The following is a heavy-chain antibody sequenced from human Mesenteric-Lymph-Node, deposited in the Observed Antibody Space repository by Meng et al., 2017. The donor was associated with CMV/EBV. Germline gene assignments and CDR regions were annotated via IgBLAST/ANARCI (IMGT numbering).Heavy chain of an antibody. CDR1: GFTFDDYA. D-gene: IGHD1-20*01. CDR3: VRGGDNWNRDYWFDP. Sequence: SLKISCAASGFTFDDYAMHWVRQAPGKGLEWVSGISWNSGSIGYADSVKGRFTISRDNAKNSLYLQMNSLRAEDTAVYYCVRGGDNWNRDYWFDPWGQGTLVTVSS. CDR2: ISWNSGSI. V-gene: IGHV3-9*01. J-gene: IGHJ5*02.